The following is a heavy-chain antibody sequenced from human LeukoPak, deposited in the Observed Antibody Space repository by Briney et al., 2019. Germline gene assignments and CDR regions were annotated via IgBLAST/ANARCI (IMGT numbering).Heavy chain of an antibody. D-gene: IGHD4-17*01. CDR2: IYFSGST. V-gene: IGHV4-31*03. CDR3: ARVPPDYGDYVRAFDI. J-gene: IGHJ3*02. CDR1: GVSISSAGY. Sequence: SQTLSLTCTVSGVSISSAGYWSWIRPYPGKGLEWIGYIYFSGSTYYSPSLKSRVTISVDTSKNHFSLKLSSVTAADTAVYYCARVPPDYGDYVRAFDIWGQGTKVTVSS.